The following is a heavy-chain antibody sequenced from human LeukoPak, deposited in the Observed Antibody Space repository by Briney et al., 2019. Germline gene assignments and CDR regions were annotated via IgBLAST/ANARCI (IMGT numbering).Heavy chain of an antibody. CDR2: ISGSGGST. J-gene: IGHJ4*02. Sequence: GGSLRLSCAASAFTFSNYAMSWVRQAPGKGLEWVSAISGSGGSTYYADSVKGRFTISRENSKNTLYLQMNSLRAEDTAIYYCAKDYGGNPLYYFDYWGQGTLVTVSS. CDR1: AFTFSNYA. D-gene: IGHD4-23*01. CDR3: AKDYGGNPLYYFDY. V-gene: IGHV3-23*01.